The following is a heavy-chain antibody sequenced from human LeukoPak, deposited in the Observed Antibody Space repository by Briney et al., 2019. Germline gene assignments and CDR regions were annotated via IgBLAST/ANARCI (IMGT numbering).Heavy chain of an antibody. J-gene: IGHJ3*02. Sequence: GGSPRLSCAASGFTFDDYAMHWVRQAPGKGLEWVSSISSSSSYIYYADSVKGRFTISRDNAKNSLYLQMNSLRAEDTAVYYCARDALRRSSLNRDAFDIWGQGTMVTVSS. CDR3: ARDALRRSSLNRDAFDI. CDR2: ISSSSSYI. V-gene: IGHV3-21*04. D-gene: IGHD6-6*01. CDR1: GFTFDDYA.